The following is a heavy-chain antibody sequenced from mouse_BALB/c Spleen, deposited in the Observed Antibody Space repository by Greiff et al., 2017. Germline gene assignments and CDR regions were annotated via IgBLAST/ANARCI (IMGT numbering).Heavy chain of an antibody. D-gene: IGHD4-1*02. CDR2: ISYDGSN. CDR3: ARGLNWDVAY. J-gene: IGHJ3*01. CDR1: GYSITSGYY. Sequence: EVQLQESGPGLVKPSQSLSLTCSVTGYSITSGYYWNWIRQFPGNKLEWMGYISYDGSNNYNPSLKNRISITRDTSKNQFFLKLNSVTTEDTATYYCARGLNWDVAYWGQGTLVTVSA. V-gene: IGHV3-6*02.